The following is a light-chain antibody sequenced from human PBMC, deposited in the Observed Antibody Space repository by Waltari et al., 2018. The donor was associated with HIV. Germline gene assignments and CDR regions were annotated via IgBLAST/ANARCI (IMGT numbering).Light chain of an antibody. CDR2: EKR. Sequence: QSVLTQPPSVSGAPGQRVTISCTGSSSNIGAGYDVHWYQQLPGTAPKLLIYEKRKRPSGVPDRFSGSKSGTSASLAITGLQAEDEADYYCQSYDSSLSGCVFGTGTKVTVL. V-gene: IGLV1-40*01. J-gene: IGLJ1*01. CDR1: SSNIGAGYD. CDR3: QSYDSSLSGCV.